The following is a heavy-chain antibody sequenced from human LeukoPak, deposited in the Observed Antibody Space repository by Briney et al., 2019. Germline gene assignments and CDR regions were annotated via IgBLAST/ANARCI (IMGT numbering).Heavy chain of an antibody. CDR1: GCSISSSSYY. V-gene: IGHV4-39*01. J-gene: IGHJ4*02. Sequence: PSETLSLTCTVSGCSISSSSYYWGWIRQPPGKGLEWIGSIYYSGSTYYNPSLKSRVTISVDTSKNQFSLKLSSVTAADTAVYYCARGRVYYYGSGSYYNVTEEQDYWGQGTLVTVSS. D-gene: IGHD3-10*01. CDR2: IYYSGST. CDR3: ARGRVYYYGSGSYYNVTEEQDY.